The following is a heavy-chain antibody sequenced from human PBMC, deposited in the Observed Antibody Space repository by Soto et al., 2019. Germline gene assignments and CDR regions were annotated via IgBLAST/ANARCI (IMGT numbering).Heavy chain of an antibody. CDR2: INVGDDKT. V-gene: IGHV1-3*01. CDR3: ARAKYDYIWGSYHPFDQ. J-gene: IGHJ4*02. Sequence: QVQFVQSGAEVKKPGASVRLSCKVSGKSFDNFALHWVRQTPGQRPEWMGRINVGDDKTKYSEKFQGRVIVSYDTSATTAYMELRALSSEDTAVYYCARAKYDYIWGSYHPFDQWAQGAQVTVAS. CDR1: GKSFDNFA. D-gene: IGHD3-16*02.